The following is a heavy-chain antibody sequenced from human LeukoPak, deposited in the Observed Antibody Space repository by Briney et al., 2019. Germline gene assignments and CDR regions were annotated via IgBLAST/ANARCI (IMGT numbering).Heavy chain of an antibody. CDR3: ARDLRDVVVVAATNPFGAFDI. CDR1: GFTFSSYA. D-gene: IGHD2-15*01. V-gene: IGHV3-30*04. Sequence: PGGPLRLSCAASGFTFSSYAMHWVRQAPGKGLEWVAVISYDGSNKYYADSVKGRFTISRDNSKNTLYLQMNSLRAEDTAVYYCARDLRDVVVVAATNPFGAFDIWGQGTMVTVSS. J-gene: IGHJ3*02. CDR2: ISYDGSNK.